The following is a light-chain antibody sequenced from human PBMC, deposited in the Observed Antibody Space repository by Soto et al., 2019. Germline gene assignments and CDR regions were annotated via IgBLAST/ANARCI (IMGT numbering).Light chain of an antibody. CDR2: GAS. CDR3: QQSNNWPWT. J-gene: IGKJ1*01. Sequence: EIVLTEAPGTLCLCRVGSATLSFMSSQSVSSSYLAWYPQKPGQAPRLLIYGASSRATGIPARFSGSGSGPEFTLTIRSLQSEDFAVYYSQQSNNWPWTFGQGTKVDTK. CDR1: QSVSSSY. V-gene: IGKV3-15*01.